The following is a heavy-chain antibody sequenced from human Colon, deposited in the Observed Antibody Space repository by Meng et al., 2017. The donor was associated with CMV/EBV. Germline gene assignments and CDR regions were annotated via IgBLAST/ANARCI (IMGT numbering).Heavy chain of an antibody. Sequence: YGYMFSVYYIRWVRQARGQGLEWMGWMNPSSGETNYAQKFQDRVTLTRDTSTGTAFMELTSLRSDDTAVYYCARLLSGGWERDLGDYWGQGTLVTVSS. CDR1: GYMFSVYY. V-gene: IGHV1-2*02. CDR2: MNPSSGET. CDR3: ARLLSGGWERDLGDY. D-gene: IGHD2-15*01. J-gene: IGHJ4*02.